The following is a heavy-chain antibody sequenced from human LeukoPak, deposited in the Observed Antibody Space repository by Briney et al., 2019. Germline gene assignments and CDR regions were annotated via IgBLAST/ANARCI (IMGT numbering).Heavy chain of an antibody. Sequence: SETLSLTCTLSGGSISSNYWSWIRQPPGQGLEWIGYISDTGNTNYSPSLKSRVTISLDTSKNQFSLKLSSVTTADTAVYYCARSTTTFDDWGQGTLVTVS. CDR2: ISDTGNT. V-gene: IGHV4-59*01. CDR3: ARSTTTFDD. CDR1: GGSISSNY. D-gene: IGHD4-11*01. J-gene: IGHJ4*02.